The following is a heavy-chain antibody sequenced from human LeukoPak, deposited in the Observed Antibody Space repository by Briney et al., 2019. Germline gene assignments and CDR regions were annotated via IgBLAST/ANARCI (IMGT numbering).Heavy chain of an antibody. CDR3: ARDRYFDWFIIDY. D-gene: IGHD3-9*01. Sequence: GGSLRLSCAASGFTVSSNYMSWVRQAPGKGLEWVSVIYSGGSTYYADSVKGRFTISRDNSKNTLYLQMNSLRAEDTAVYYCARDRYFDWFIIDYWGQGTLVTVSS. CDR1: GFTVSSNY. J-gene: IGHJ4*02. V-gene: IGHV3-66*01. CDR2: IYSGGST.